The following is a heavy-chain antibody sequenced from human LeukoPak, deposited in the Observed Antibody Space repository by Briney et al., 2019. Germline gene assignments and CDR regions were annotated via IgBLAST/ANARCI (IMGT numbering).Heavy chain of an antibody. CDR1: GGSISSYY. D-gene: IGHD4/OR15-4a*01. Sequence: PSETLSLTCTVSGGSISSYYWSWIRQPPGKGLEWIGYIYYSGSTNYNPSLKSRVTMSVDTSKNQFSLELNSVTAADTAVYYCARDGAGFYYSYGMDVWGQGTTVTVSS. CDR3: ARDGAGFYYSYGMDV. V-gene: IGHV4-59*12. CDR2: IYYSGST. J-gene: IGHJ6*02.